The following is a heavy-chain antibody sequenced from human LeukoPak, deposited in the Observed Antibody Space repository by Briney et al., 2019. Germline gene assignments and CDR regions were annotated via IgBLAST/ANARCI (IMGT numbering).Heavy chain of an antibody. CDR3: ARDNHVPAAIWRFDY. D-gene: IGHD2-2*01. J-gene: IGHJ4*02. CDR2: ISSSSSYI. CDR1: GFTFSSYS. V-gene: IGHV3-21*01. Sequence: GGSLRLSCAASGFTFSSYSMNWVRQAPGKGLEWVSSISSSSSYIYYADSVKGRFTISRDNAKNSLYLQMNSLRAEDTAVYYCARDNHVPAAIWRFDYWGQETLVTVSS.